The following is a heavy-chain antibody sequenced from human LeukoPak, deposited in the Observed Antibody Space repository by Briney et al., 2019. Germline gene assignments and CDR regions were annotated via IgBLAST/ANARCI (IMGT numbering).Heavy chain of an antibody. CDR2: IIPIFGTA. CDR1: GGTFSSYA. J-gene: IGHJ4*02. Sequence: SVKVSCKASGGTFSSYAISWVRQAPGQGLEWMGGIIPIFGTANYAQKFQGRVTITADESTSTAYMEQSSLRSEDTAVYYCARDSRLRLGELSSHFDYWGQGTLVTVSS. D-gene: IGHD3-16*02. V-gene: IGHV1-69*01. CDR3: ARDSRLRLGELSSHFDY.